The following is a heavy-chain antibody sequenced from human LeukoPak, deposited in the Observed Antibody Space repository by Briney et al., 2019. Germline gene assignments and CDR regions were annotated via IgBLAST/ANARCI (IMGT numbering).Heavy chain of an antibody. CDR1: GFTFSSYA. V-gene: IGHV3-30-3*01. Sequence: GGSLRLSCAASGFTFSSYAMSWVRQAPGKGLEWVAVISYDGSNKYYADSVKGRFTISRDNSKNTLYLQMNSLRAEDTAVYYCARGDTAMVSYYFDYWGQGTLVTVSS. D-gene: IGHD5-18*01. CDR3: ARGDTAMVSYYFDY. J-gene: IGHJ4*02. CDR2: ISYDGSNK.